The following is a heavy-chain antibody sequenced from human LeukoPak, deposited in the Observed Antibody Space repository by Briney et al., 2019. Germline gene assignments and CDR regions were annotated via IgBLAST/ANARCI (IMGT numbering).Heavy chain of an antibody. J-gene: IGHJ5*02. CDR2: ISGSGTVI. CDR3: AREVKTASGSWWFGA. V-gene: IGHV3-48*03. D-gene: IGHD6-13*01. Sequence: GGSLRLSCAAFGFTFSSHEMNWVRQAPGKGLEWVAYISGSGTVIYYADSVKGRFTISRDNAKDSLYLQVDSLRAEDTAVYYCAREVKTASGSWWFGAWGQGTLVTVSS. CDR1: GFTFSSHE.